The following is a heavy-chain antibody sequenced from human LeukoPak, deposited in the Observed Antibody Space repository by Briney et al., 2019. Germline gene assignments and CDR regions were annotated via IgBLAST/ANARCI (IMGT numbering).Heavy chain of an antibody. D-gene: IGHD2-8*02. J-gene: IGHJ4*02. Sequence: GGSLRLSCAASGFTFSTYAMSWVRQAPGKGLEWVSTISGSGDRTYYADSVKGRFTISRDNSKNTLYLQMDSLRAEDTAVYYCAKDSGAILGDYWGQGTLVTVSS. CDR1: GFTFSTYA. V-gene: IGHV3-23*01. CDR3: AKDSGAILGDY. CDR2: ISGSGDRT.